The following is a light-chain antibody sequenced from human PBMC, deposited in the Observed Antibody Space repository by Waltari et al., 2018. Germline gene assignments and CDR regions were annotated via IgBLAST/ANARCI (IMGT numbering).Light chain of an antibody. CDR1: QSVSSY. CDR2: DAS. CDR3: QQRSIWPVT. Sequence: EIVLTQSPATLSLSPGERATLSCRASQSVSSYLAWYQQKPGQAPRLLIDDASNRVTGIPARCSGSWSGTDFALTISSLDPEDFAVYYCQQRSIWPVTFGGGTKVEIK. J-gene: IGKJ4*01. V-gene: IGKV3-11*01.